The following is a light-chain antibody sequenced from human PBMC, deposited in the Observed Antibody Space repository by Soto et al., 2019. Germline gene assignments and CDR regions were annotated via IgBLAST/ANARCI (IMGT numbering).Light chain of an antibody. CDR3: SSYTSNSTLVV. V-gene: IGLV2-14*03. Sequence: QSVLTQPASVSGSPGQSITISCTGSSSDVGGYNYVSWYQQHPGKAPKVMIYGVSNRPSGVSNRFSGSKSGNTGSLTISGLQAEDDADYYCSSYTSNSTLVVFGGGTKVTVL. CDR1: SSDVGGYNY. J-gene: IGLJ2*01. CDR2: GVS.